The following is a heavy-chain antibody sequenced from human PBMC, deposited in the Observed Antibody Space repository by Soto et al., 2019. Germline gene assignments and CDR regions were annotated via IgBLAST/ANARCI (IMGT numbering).Heavy chain of an antibody. D-gene: IGHD1-26*01. Sequence: GASVKVSCKASGYTFTSYGISWVRQAPGQGLEWMGWISAYNGNTNYAQKLQGRVTMTTDTSTSTAYMELRSLRSDDTAVYYCARDGLQVGNPRGFDPWGQGTLVTVSS. CDR1: GYTFTSYG. J-gene: IGHJ5*02. CDR3: ARDGLQVGNPRGFDP. CDR2: ISAYNGNT. V-gene: IGHV1-18*01.